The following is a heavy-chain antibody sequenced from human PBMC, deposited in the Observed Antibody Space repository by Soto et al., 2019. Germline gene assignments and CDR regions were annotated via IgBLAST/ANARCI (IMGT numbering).Heavy chain of an antibody. D-gene: IGHD3-22*01. Sequence: SETLSLTCTVSGGSISSGDYYWSWIRQPPGKGLEWIGYIYYSGSTYYNPSLKSRVTISVDTSKNQFSLKLSSVTAADTAVYYCARSAEQKYYYDSSGYYDYWGQGTLVTVSS. CDR1: GGSISSGDYY. CDR3: ARSAEQKYYYDSSGYYDY. CDR2: IYYSGST. V-gene: IGHV4-30-4*01. J-gene: IGHJ4*02.